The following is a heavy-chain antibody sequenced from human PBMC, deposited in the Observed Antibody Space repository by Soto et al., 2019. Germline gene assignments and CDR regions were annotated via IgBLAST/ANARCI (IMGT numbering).Heavy chain of an antibody. D-gene: IGHD3-22*01. V-gene: IGHV3-30-3*01. CDR3: ARGSQYYYDGSGPLDC. Sequence: GGSLRLSCPASGFTFSTYTIHWVRQAPGKGLEWVALISYDGSNNYYADSVKGRFTISRDNSKNTLYLQMTSLRGGDTAVYFCARGSQYYYDGSGPLDCWGQGTLVTVSS. CDR1: GFTFSTYT. J-gene: IGHJ4*02. CDR2: ISYDGSNN.